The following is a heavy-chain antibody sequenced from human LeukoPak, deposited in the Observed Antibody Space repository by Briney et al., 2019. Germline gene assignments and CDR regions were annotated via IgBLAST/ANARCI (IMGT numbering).Heavy chain of an antibody. CDR2: INSDGSST. V-gene: IGHV3-74*01. CDR3: ASPYCSSTSCYGFFDY. J-gene: IGHJ4*02. Sequence: GGSLRLSCAASGFTFSSYWMHWVRQAPGKGLVWVSRINSDGSSTSYADSVKGRFTISRDNAKNTLYLQMNSLRAEDTAVYYCASPYCSSTSCYGFFDYRGQGTLVTVSS. D-gene: IGHD2-2*01. CDR1: GFTFSSYW.